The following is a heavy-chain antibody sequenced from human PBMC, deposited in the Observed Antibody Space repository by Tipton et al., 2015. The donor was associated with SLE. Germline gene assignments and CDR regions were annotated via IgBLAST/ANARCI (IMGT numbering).Heavy chain of an antibody. D-gene: IGHD2-21*02. J-gene: IGHJ4*02. CDR1: GDSITSYY. CDR2: IYYNGHT. CDR3: ARLNDATAIASFDY. V-gene: IGHV4-59*01. Sequence: LRLSCTVSGDSITSYYWNWIRQPPGKGLEWIGYIYYNGHTNYSPSLKSRVTLSVDTSKNQFSLTLSSVTAADTAVYYCARLNDATAIASFDYWGQGILVTVSS.